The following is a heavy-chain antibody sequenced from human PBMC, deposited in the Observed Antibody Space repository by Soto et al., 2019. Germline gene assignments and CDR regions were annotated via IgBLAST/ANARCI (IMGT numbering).Heavy chain of an antibody. D-gene: IGHD6-6*01. CDR1: GVSISSYY. V-gene: IGHV4-59*01. CDR2: VHYSGGT. Sequence: SETLSLTCSVSGVSISSYYCIWVRQSPLKGLEWIGFVHYSGGTNYKSSLQSRVTMSIETSKNQFYLKVDSVTAADTAVYYCIGTTREFDIWGQGTLVTVSS. CDR3: IGTTREFDI. J-gene: IGHJ3*02.